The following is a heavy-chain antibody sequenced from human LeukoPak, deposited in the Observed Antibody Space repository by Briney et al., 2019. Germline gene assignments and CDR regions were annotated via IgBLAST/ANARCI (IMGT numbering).Heavy chain of an antibody. Sequence: GESLKISCQGSGYRFTSYWFSWVRQMPGKGLGGLGKIDPSDSFTSYSPSFQGHVTISADKSISTAYLQWSSLKASDTAIYYCARSFGGVIASDAFDIWGQGTMVTVSS. CDR3: ARSFGGVIASDAFDI. V-gene: IGHV5-10-1*01. CDR1: GYRFTSYW. J-gene: IGHJ3*02. D-gene: IGHD3-16*02. CDR2: IDPSDSFT.